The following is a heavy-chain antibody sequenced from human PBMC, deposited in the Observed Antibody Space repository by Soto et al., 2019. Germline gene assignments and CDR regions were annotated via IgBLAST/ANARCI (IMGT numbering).Heavy chain of an antibody. Sequence: GGSLRLSCAASGFTFSHYWMHWVRQDPGKGLVWVSGINNDGTSTKYADSVKGRFTISRDNAKNTLYLQINSLRVEDTAVYYCARGNYYGMDVWGQGTTVTVSS. V-gene: IGHV3-74*03. CDR3: ARGNYYGMDV. CDR2: INNDGTST. CDR1: GFTFSHYW. J-gene: IGHJ6*02.